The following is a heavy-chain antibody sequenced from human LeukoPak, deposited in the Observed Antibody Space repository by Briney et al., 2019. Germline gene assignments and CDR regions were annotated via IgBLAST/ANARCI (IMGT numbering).Heavy chain of an antibody. J-gene: IGHJ3*02. V-gene: IGHV4-59*01. CDR2: IYYSGST. CDR3: ATGYCSGGSCYQDAFDI. D-gene: IGHD2-15*01. CDR1: GGSIRSYY. Sequence: PSETLSLTCAVSGGSIRSYYWSWIRQPPGKGLEWIGYIYYSGSTNYNPSLKSRVTISVDTSKNQFSLKLSSVTAADTAVYYCATGYCSGGSCYQDAFDIWGQGTMVTVSS.